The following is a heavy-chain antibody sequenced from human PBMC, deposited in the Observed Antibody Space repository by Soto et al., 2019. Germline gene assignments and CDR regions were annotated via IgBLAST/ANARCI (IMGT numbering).Heavy chain of an antibody. J-gene: IGHJ6*02. CDR1: GYTFTGYY. CDR3: ARAGVVVAATVYYYYYGMDV. D-gene: IGHD2-15*01. V-gene: IGHV1-2*02. CDR2: INPNSGGT. Sequence: LVKCSCEASGYTFTGYYMHWVRQAPGQGLEWMGWINPNSGGTNYAQKFQGRVTMTRDTSISTAYMELSRLRSDDTAVYYCARAGVVVAATVYYYYYGMDVWAKGPRSPSP.